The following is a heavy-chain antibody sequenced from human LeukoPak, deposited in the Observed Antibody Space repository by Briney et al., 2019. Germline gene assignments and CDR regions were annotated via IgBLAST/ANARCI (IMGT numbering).Heavy chain of an antibody. Sequence: PGGSLRLSCAASGFTFSSYGMHRVRQAPGKGLEWVAFISYDGSNKYYADSVKGRFTISRDNSKNTLYLQMNSLRAEDTAVYYCAKDRSFGYYDSSGYGMDVWGQGTTVTASS. J-gene: IGHJ6*02. CDR1: GFTFSSYG. CDR3: AKDRSFGYYDSSGYGMDV. V-gene: IGHV3-30*18. CDR2: ISYDGSNK. D-gene: IGHD3-22*01.